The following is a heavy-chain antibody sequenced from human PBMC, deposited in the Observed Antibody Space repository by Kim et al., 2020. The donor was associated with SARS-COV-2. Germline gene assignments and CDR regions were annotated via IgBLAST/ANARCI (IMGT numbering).Heavy chain of an antibody. CDR2: DGSST. Sequence: DGSSTAYVDSVKGRFTISRDNAKNTLYLQINSLRVEDTGVYYCARARMDVWGQGTTVTVSS. J-gene: IGHJ6*02. CDR3: ARARMDV. V-gene: IGHV3-74*03.